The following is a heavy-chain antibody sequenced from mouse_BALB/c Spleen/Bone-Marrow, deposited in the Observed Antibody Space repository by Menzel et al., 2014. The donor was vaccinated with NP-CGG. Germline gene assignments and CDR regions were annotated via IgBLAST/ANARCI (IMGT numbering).Heavy chain of an antibody. V-gene: IGHV4-1*02. J-gene: IGHJ2*01. Sequence: EAQLVESGGGLVQPGGSLKLSCAASGFDFSRYWMSWVRQAPWKGLEWIGEINPDSSTINYTPSLKDKFIISRDNAKNTLYLQMSKVRSQDTAHYYCARQGYYGKGDYWAQGTTLTVSS. CDR3: ARQGYYGKGDY. CDR2: INPDSSTI. CDR1: GFDFSRYW. D-gene: IGHD2-1*01.